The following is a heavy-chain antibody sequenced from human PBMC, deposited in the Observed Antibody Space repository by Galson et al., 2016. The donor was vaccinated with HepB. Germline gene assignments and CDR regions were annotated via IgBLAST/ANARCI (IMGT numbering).Heavy chain of an antibody. D-gene: IGHD3-10*01. CDR2: TFYRSTWEN. J-gene: IGHJ6*02. Sequence: CAISGDSVYNNGAAWVWIRQSPSRGLEWLGRTFYRSTWENHYAGSVKNRITISPDTSRNQFSLHLNSVSPEDTAVYYCARAVMLGRGMDVWGQGTTVTVSS. CDR3: ARAVMLGRGMDV. CDR1: GDSVYNNGAA. V-gene: IGHV6-1*01.